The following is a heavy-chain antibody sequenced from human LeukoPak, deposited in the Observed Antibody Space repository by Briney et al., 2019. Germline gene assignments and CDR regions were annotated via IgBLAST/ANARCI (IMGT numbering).Heavy chain of an antibody. CDR2: IKQDGSEK. Sequence: GGSLRLSCAVSGFTFSNYWMSWVRQAPGKGLEWVANIKQDGSEKYYVDSVEGRFTISRDNAKNSLYLQMNSLRAEDTALYYCARHYSGYYLGAFDIWGQGTMVTVSS. V-gene: IGHV3-7*03. CDR1: GFTFSNYW. D-gene: IGHD3-22*01. CDR3: ARHYSGYYLGAFDI. J-gene: IGHJ3*02.